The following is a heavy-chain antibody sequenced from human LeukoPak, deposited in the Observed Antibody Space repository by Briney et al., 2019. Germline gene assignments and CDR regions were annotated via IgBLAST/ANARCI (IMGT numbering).Heavy chain of an antibody. D-gene: IGHD1-26*01. CDR3: ARGQRDRVGATMGRHFDY. CDR2: IYTSGST. Sequence: SETLSLTCTVSGGSISSYYWSWIRQPAGKGLEWIGRIYTSGSTNYNPSLKSRVTISVDTSKNQFSLKLSSVTAADTAVYYCARGQRDRVGATMGRHFDYWGQGTLVTVSS. CDR1: GGSISSYY. V-gene: IGHV4-4*07. J-gene: IGHJ4*02.